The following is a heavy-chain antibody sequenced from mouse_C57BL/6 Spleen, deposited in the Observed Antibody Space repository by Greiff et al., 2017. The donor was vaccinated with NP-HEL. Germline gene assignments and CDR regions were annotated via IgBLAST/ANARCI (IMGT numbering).Heavy chain of an antibody. D-gene: IGHD1-1*01. CDR2: INPYNGDT. Sequence: EVQLQQSGPELVKPGDSVKISCKASGYSFTGYFMNWVMQSHGKSLEWIGRINPYNGDTFYNQKFKGKATLTVDKSSSTAHLELRSLTSEDSAVYYCARSGVYGSSYWYFDVWGTGTTVTVSS. V-gene: IGHV1-20*01. J-gene: IGHJ1*03. CDR1: GYSFTGYF. CDR3: ARSGVYGSSYWYFDV.